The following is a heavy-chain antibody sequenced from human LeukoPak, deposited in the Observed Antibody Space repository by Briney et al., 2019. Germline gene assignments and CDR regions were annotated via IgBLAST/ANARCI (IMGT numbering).Heavy chain of an antibody. CDR1: GYIFTSYW. J-gene: IGHJ4*02. D-gene: IGHD3-22*01. CDR3: ARLKGYYDSSGSLFDY. V-gene: IGHV5-51*01. CDR2: IYPGDSDT. Sequence: GESLQISCKGSGYIFTSYWIGWVRQMPGKGLEWMGIIYPGDSDTRYSPSFQGQVTISADKSISTAYLQWSSLKASDTAMYYCARLKGYYDSSGSLFDYWGQGTLVTVSS.